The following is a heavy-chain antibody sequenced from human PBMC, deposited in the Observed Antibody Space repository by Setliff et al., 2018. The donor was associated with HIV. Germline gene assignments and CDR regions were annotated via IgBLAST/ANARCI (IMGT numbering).Heavy chain of an antibody. CDR3: AKGRRGYDSRLFYYHHGMDV. J-gene: IGHJ6*02. V-gene: IGHV4-34*01. D-gene: IGHD5-12*01. Sequence: SETLSLTCVMDGGSLRDYYWSWIRQSPGKGLEWIGESHQSGSGNYNPSLKSRFTISVDTSRNEFFLNMGSVTAADTAVYYCAKGRRGYDSRLFYYHHGMDVWGQGTTVTVSS. CDR1: GGSLRDYY. CDR2: SHQSGSG.